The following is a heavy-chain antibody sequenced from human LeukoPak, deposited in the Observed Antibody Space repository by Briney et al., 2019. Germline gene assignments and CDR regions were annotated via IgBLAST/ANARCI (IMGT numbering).Heavy chain of an antibody. Sequence: GGSLRLSCAASGFTFSSYAMSWVRQAPGKGLEWVSAVSGSGANTNYADSVKGRFTISRDNAKNSLYLQMNSLRAEDTAVYYCARGARGWYHAFDIWGPGTMVTVSS. CDR1: GFTFSSYA. D-gene: IGHD6-19*01. J-gene: IGHJ3*02. V-gene: IGHV3-23*01. CDR3: ARGARGWYHAFDI. CDR2: VSGSGANT.